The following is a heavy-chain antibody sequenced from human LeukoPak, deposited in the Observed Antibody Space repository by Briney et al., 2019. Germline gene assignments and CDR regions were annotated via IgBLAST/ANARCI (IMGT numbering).Heavy chain of an antibody. D-gene: IGHD6-13*01. CDR2: IKQDGNEK. Sequence: GSLRLSCAASGFTFSSYWMSWVRQAPGKGLEWVANIKQDGNEKYYVDSVKGRLAVSRENSKNTLYLQMNSLRAEDTAVYYCARITAAAGTYFDYWGQGTLVTVSS. V-gene: IGHV3-7*01. CDR1: GFTFSSYW. J-gene: IGHJ4*02. CDR3: ARITAAAGTYFDY.